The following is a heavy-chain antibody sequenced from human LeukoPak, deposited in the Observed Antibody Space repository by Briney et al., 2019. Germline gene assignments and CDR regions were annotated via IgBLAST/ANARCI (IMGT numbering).Heavy chain of an antibody. V-gene: IGHV3-23*01. CDR3: AKDTLWFGEEGPYCFDY. CDR2: ISGSGGST. J-gene: IGHJ4*02. Sequence: GGSLRLSCAASGFTFSSYAMSWVRQAPGKGLEWVSAISGSGGSTYYADSVKGRFTISRDNSKNTLYLQMNSLRAEDTAVYYCAKDTLWFGEEGPYCFDYWGQGTLVTVSS. CDR1: GFTFSSYA. D-gene: IGHD3-10*01.